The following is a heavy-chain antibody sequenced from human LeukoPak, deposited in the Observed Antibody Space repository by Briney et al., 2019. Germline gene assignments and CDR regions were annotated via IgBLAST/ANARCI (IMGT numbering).Heavy chain of an antibody. J-gene: IGHJ3*02. Sequence: PSETLSLTCTVSGYSISSGYYWGWIRQPPGKGVEWIGSIYHSGSNYYNPSLKSRVTISVDTSKNQFPLKLSSVTAADTAVYYCARDHYYDSSGSPHAFDIWGQGTMVTVSS. CDR1: GYSISSGYY. CDR2: IYHSGSN. CDR3: ARDHYYDSSGSPHAFDI. D-gene: IGHD3-22*01. V-gene: IGHV4-38-2*02.